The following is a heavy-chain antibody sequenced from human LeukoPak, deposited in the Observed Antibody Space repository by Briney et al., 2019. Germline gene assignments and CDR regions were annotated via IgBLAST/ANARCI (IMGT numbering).Heavy chain of an antibody. V-gene: IGHV4-39*07. CDR3: ARLRWWSRFWSGNGGRGAFDI. CDR1: GGSISSGDYY. Sequence: SETLSLTCTVSGGSISSGDYYWSWIRQPPGKGLEWIGEINHSGSTNYNPSLKSRVTISVDTSKNQFSLKLSSVTAADTAVYYCARLRWWSRFWSGNGGRGAFDIWGQGTMVTVSS. D-gene: IGHD3-3*01. J-gene: IGHJ3*02. CDR2: INHSGST.